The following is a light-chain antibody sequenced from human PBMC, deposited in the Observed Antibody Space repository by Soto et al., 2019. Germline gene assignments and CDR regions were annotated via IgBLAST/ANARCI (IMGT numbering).Light chain of an antibody. CDR3: TSYVGNDIWV. V-gene: IGLV2-8*01. CDR2: EVT. J-gene: IGLJ3*02. Sequence: QSALTQPPSASGSPGQSVTISCTGTSSDVGAYKYVSWYQQYPGTAPKLMIYEVTKRPSGVPDRGSGSKSGNTASLTVSGLQAEDEADDYCTSYVGNDIWVFGGGTKVTVL. CDR1: SSDVGAYKY.